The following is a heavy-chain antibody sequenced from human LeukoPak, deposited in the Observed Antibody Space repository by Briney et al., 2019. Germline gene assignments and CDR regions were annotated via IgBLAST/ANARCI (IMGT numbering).Heavy chain of an antibody. V-gene: IGHV1-69*04. Sequence: ASVKVSCKASGGTFSSYAISWVRQAPGQGLEWMGRIIPILGIANYAQKFQGRVTITADKSTSTAYMELSSLRSEDTAVYYRARDGYCSSTSCSYYYYYGMDVWGQGTTVTVSS. CDR2: IIPILGIA. D-gene: IGHD2-2*01. CDR1: GGTFSSYA. CDR3: ARDGYCSSTSCSYYYYYGMDV. J-gene: IGHJ6*02.